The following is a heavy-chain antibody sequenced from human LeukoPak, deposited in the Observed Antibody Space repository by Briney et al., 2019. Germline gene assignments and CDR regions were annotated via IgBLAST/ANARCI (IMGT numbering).Heavy chain of an antibody. CDR3: ARVFKYSMSGYYFDY. J-gene: IGHJ4*02. CDR1: GFMFDDYD. Sequence: GGSLRLSCAASGFMFDDYDMTWVRQAPGKGLGWVSGINWNAGSTAYADSVKGRFSISRDNAKNSLYLQMSSLRAEDTALYYCARVFKYSMSGYYFDYWGQGALVTVSS. CDR2: INWNAGST. D-gene: IGHD2-21*01. V-gene: IGHV3-20*04.